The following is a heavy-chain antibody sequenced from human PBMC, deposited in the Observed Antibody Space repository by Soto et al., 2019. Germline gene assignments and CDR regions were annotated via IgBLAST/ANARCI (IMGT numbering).Heavy chain of an antibody. CDR3: AKDSPPPHGDYVSGRNWFDP. D-gene: IGHD4-17*01. Sequence: QVQLVESGGGVVQPGRSLRLSCAASGFTFSSYGMHWVRQAPGKGLEWVAVISYDGSNKYYADSVKGRFTISRDNSKNTLYLQMNSLRAADTAVYYCAKDSPPPHGDYVSGRNWFDPWGQGTLVTVSS. CDR2: ISYDGSNK. CDR1: GFTFSSYG. J-gene: IGHJ5*02. V-gene: IGHV3-30*18.